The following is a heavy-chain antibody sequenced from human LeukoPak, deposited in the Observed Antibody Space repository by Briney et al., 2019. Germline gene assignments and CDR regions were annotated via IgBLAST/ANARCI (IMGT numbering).Heavy chain of an antibody. V-gene: IGHV1-2*02. CDR1: GYSFTGNY. J-gene: IGHJ4*02. CDR3: ARVGYCTKGVCYNYDY. D-gene: IGHD2-8*01. Sequence: ASVKVSCKASGYSFTGNYMHWVRQALGQGFKWMGWINPNSGGTNYAQKFQGRVLMTRDTSISTAYMELSSLRSDDTAVYYCARVGYCTKGVCYNYDYWGQGTQVTVSS. CDR2: INPNSGGT.